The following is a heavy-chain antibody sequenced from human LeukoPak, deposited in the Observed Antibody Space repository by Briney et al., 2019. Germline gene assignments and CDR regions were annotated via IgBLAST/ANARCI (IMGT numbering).Heavy chain of an antibody. CDR2: VYYTGST. V-gene: IGHV4-59*01. CDR3: ARESFTLRSGTDWNMDV. D-gene: IGHD3-10*02. J-gene: IGHJ6*03. CDR1: GGFITSYY. Sequence: SETLSLTCNVSGGFITSYYWSWIRQPPGKGLEWIGNVYYTGSTNYNPSLRSRVTISVDTSKNQFSLRLRSVTAADTAVYYCARESFTLRSGTDWNMDVWGKGTTVTVSS.